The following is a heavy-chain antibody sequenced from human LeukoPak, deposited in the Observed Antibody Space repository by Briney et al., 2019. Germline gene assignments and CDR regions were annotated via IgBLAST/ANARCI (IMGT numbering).Heavy chain of an antibody. Sequence: PGGSLRLSCAASGLTISTNYMSWVRQAPGKGLEWVSVIYSGGTTYYADSVKGRFTVSRDNAKNSLYLQMNSLRAEDTAVYYCARAIDYSNFAMYFDYWGQGALVTVSS. CDR2: IYSGGTT. CDR1: GLTISTNY. J-gene: IGHJ4*02. V-gene: IGHV3-53*01. D-gene: IGHD4-11*01. CDR3: ARAIDYSNFAMYFDY.